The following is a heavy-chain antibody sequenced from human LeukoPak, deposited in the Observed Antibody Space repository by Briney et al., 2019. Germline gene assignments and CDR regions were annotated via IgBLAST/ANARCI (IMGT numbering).Heavy chain of an antibody. CDR2: NRSKANSYAT. D-gene: IGHD2-2*01. CDR3: TRNNCSSTSCYDY. Sequence: GGSLRLSCAASGFTFSGSAMHWVRQASGKGREWVGRNRSKANSYATAYAASVKGKFTISRDDSKNTAYLQMNSLKTEDTAVYYCTRNNCSSTSCYDYWGQGTLVTVFS. CDR1: GFTFSGSA. J-gene: IGHJ4*02. V-gene: IGHV3-73*01.